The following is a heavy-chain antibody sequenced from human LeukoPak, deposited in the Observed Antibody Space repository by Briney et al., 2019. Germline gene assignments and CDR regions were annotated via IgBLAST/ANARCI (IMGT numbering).Heavy chain of an antibody. CDR2: ISSSGDTI. V-gene: IGHV3-48*01. CDR1: SFTFSSYS. CDR3: AKDLWRWGSYGYVHIAAAGTLDY. J-gene: IGHJ4*02. Sequence: PGGSLRLSCAASSFTFSSYSMNWVRQAPGKGLEWVSFISSSGDTIYYADSVKGRFTISRDNSKNTLYLQMNSLRAEDTAVYYCAKDLWRWGSYGYVHIAAAGTLDYWGQGTLVTVSS. D-gene: IGHD6-13*01.